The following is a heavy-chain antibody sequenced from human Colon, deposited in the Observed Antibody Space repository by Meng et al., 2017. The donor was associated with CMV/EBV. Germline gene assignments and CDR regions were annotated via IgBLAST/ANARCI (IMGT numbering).Heavy chain of an antibody. CDR1: GFTFSSYA. CDR2: ISYDGSNK. Sequence: GGSLRLSCAASGFTFSSYAMHWVRQAPGKGLEWVAVISYDGSNKYYADSVKGRFTISRDNSKNTLYLQMNSLRAEDTAVYYCAGVLRGYWGQGTLVTVSS. J-gene: IGHJ4*02. V-gene: IGHV3-30*04. CDR3: AGVLRGY.